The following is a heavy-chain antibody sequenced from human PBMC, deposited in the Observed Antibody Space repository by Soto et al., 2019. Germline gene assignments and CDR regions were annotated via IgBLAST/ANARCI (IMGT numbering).Heavy chain of an antibody. D-gene: IGHD4-17*01. CDR2: ISYDGSNK. Sequence: GGSLRLSCAASGFTFSSYAMHWVRQAPGKGLEWVAVISYDGSNKYYADSVKGRFTISRDNSKNTLYLQMNSLRAEDTAVYYCAKTTVTTLGPYRYERYYFDYWGQGTLVTVSS. J-gene: IGHJ4*02. V-gene: IGHV3-30-3*02. CDR3: AKTTVTTLGPYRYERYYFDY. CDR1: GFTFSSYA.